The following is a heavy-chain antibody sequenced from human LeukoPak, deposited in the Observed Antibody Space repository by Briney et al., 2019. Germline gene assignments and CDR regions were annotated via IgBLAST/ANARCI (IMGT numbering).Heavy chain of an antibody. CDR2: IYTSGST. V-gene: IGHV4-61*02. Sequence: SETLSLTCTVSSGSISSGSYYWSSIRQPAGKGLEWIGRIYTSGSTNYNPSLKSRVTISVDTSKNQFSLKLSSVTAADTAVYYCARVHGGGDCQFDYWGQGTLVTVSS. J-gene: IGHJ4*02. D-gene: IGHD2-21*01. CDR1: SGSISSGSYY. CDR3: ARVHGGGDCQFDY.